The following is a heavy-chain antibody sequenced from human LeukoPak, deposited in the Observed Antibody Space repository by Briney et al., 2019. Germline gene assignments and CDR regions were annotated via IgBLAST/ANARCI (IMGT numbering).Heavy chain of an antibody. CDR1: GFTFSDYY. CDR2: ISSSGSTI. V-gene: IGHV3-11*04. J-gene: IGHJ4*02. CDR3: ASGVSSTSCYVDY. Sequence: GGSLRLSCAASGFTFSDYYMSWIRQAPGKGLEWVSYISSSGSTINYADSVKGRFTISRDNAKNSLYLQMDSLRAEDTAVYYCASGVSSTSCYVDYWGQGTLVTVSS. D-gene: IGHD2-2*01.